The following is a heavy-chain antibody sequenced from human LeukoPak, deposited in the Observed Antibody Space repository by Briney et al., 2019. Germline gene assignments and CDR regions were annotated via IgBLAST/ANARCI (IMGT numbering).Heavy chain of an antibody. J-gene: IGHJ5*02. Sequence: GGSLRLSCAASGFTFSSYSMNWVRQAPGKGLEWVAVISYDGSNKYYADSVKGRFTISRDNSKNTLYLQMNSLRAEDTAVYYCAKDLTGTTSGFDPWGQGTLVTVSS. CDR3: AKDLTGTTSGFDP. CDR2: ISYDGSNK. D-gene: IGHD1-20*01. V-gene: IGHV3-30*18. CDR1: GFTFSSYS.